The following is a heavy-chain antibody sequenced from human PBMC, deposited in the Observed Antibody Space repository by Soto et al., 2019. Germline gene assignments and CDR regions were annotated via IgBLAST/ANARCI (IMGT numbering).Heavy chain of an antibody. Sequence: GGALRLSCAASGFTVSSNYMSWVRQAPGKGLEGVSVIYSGGSTYYADSVKGRFTISRDNSKNTLYLQMNSLRAEDTAVYYCARDPGYSSGWYYQNHYGMDVWGQGTTVTVSS. CDR1: GFTVSSNY. D-gene: IGHD6-19*01. J-gene: IGHJ6*02. V-gene: IGHV3-53*01. CDR2: IYSGGST. CDR3: ARDPGYSSGWYYQNHYGMDV.